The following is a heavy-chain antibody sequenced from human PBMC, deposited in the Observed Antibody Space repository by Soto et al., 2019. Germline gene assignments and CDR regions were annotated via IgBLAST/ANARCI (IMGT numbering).Heavy chain of an antibody. CDR3: ARVRSYSYGQGYGMDV. CDR2: ISSSSGYI. J-gene: IGHJ6*02. V-gene: IGHV3-21*01. D-gene: IGHD5-18*01. CDR1: GFTFSTYS. Sequence: GGSLRLSCAASGFTFSTYSMNWVRQAPGKGLEWVSSISSSSGYIYYADSVKGRFTISRDDAKNSLSLQMNSLRAEDTAVYYCARVRSYSYGQGYGMDVWGQGTPVTVSS.